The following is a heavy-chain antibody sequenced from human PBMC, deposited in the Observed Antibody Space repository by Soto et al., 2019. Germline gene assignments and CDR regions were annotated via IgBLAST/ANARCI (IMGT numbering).Heavy chain of an antibody. J-gene: IGHJ4*02. Sequence: QVQLVESGGGVVQPGRSLRLSCAASGFTFSSYGMHWVRQAPGKGLEWVAFIWHDGGNKFYAESVKGRFTSSRDNSKNTLYLQMTRLSAEDTAMYYCARDGDVNTGFGKDYWGQGTLVTVSS. V-gene: IGHV3-33*01. CDR3: ARDGDVNTGFGKDY. CDR2: IWHDGGNK. D-gene: IGHD3-16*01. CDR1: GFTFSSYG.